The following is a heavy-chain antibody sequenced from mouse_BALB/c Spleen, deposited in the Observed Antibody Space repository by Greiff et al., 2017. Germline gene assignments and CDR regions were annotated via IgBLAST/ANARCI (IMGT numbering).Heavy chain of an antibody. CDR2: IYPGNSDT. V-gene: IGHV1-5*01. J-gene: IGHJ4*01. D-gene: IGHD1-2*01. Sequence: VQLQQSGTVLARPGVSVKMSCKASGYTFTSYWMHWVKQRPGQGLEWIGAIYPGNSDTSYNQKFKGKAKLTAVTSTSTAYMELSSLTNEDSAVYYCTHYGYDAMDYWGQGTSVTVSS. CDR1: GYTFTSYW. CDR3: THYGYDAMDY.